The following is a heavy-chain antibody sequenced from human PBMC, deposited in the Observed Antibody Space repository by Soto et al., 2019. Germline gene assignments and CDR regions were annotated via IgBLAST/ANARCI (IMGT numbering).Heavy chain of an antibody. CDR3: ARIVEHYDILTVAGLDY. D-gene: IGHD3-9*01. CDR1: GFTFSSYA. CDR2: ISGSGGGT. Sequence: EMELLESGGGLVQPGGSLRLSCGASGFTFSSYAMSWVRQAPGQGLEWVSDISGSGGGTYYAASVRGRFTSSRDNSKNTVYLQMTGLRAEDTAVYFCARIVEHYDILTVAGLDYWGQRTLVTVSS. V-gene: IGHV3-23*01. J-gene: IGHJ4*02.